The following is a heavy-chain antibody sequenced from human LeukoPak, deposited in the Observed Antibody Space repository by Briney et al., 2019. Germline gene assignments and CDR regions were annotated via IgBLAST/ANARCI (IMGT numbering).Heavy chain of an antibody. CDR1: GFTFSTYA. CDR2: ISNGGGNT. D-gene: IGHD3-10*01. Sequence: PGGSLRLSCAASGFTFSTYAMSWIRQAPGKGLEWVSAISNGGGNTDYADSVKGRFTISRDNSKNTVFLQMNSLRAEDTGVYYCANRISGSSSWGQGTLVTVSS. V-gene: IGHV3-23*01. CDR3: ANRISGSSS. J-gene: IGHJ5*02.